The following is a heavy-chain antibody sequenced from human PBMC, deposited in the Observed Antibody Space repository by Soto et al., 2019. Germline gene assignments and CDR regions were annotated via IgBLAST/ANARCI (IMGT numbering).Heavy chain of an antibody. CDR1: GGSISSYY. D-gene: IGHD6-6*01. CDR2: IYYSGST. Sequence: SETLPLSCTVSGGSISSYYWSWIRQPPGKGLEWIGYIYYSGSTNYNPSLKSRVTISVDTSKNQFSLKLSSVTAADTAVYYCARAWPEQLVLVWFDYWGQGTLVTVS. V-gene: IGHV4-59*01. CDR3: ARAWPEQLVLVWFDY. J-gene: IGHJ4*02.